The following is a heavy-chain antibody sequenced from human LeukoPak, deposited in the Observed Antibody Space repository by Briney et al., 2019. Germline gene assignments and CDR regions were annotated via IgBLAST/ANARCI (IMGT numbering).Heavy chain of an antibody. V-gene: IGHV4-30-4*08. CDR1: GGSISSGDYY. CDR3: ASSRRYYYDSSGYYAFDI. J-gene: IGHJ3*02. D-gene: IGHD3-22*01. Sequence: SGTVSLTCTVSGGSISSGDYYWSWIRQPPGKGLEWIGYIYYSGSTYYNPSLKSRVTISVDTSKNQFSLKLSSVTAADTAVYYCASSRRYYYDSSGYYAFDIWGQGTMVTVSS. CDR2: IYYSGST.